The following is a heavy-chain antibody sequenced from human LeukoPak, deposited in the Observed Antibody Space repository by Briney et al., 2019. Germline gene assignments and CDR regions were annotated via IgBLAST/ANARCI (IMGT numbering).Heavy chain of an antibody. V-gene: IGHV3-23*01. D-gene: IGHD2-2*01. CDR3: AKDPGYQVVYCFDY. J-gene: IGHJ4*02. Sequence: GESLKISCAASGFTFSSYSMSWVRQAPGKGLEWVSGISGSGVSTDYADSVKGRFTISRDNSKNTLYLQMNSLRVEDTAVYYCAKDPGYQVVYCFDYWGQGTLVTVSS. CDR1: GFTFSSYS. CDR2: ISGSGVST.